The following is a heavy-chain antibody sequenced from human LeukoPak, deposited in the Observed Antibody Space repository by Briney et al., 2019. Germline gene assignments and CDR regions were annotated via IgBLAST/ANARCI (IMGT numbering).Heavy chain of an antibody. CDR2: ISGSGGST. D-gene: IGHD3-22*01. CDR1: GFTFSSYA. Sequence: GGSLRLSCAASGFTFSSYAVSWVRQAPGKGLEWVSAISGSGGSTYYADSVKGRFTISRDNSKNTLYLQMNSLRAEDTAVYYCAKKRITMIVVVNEYFDYWGQGTLVTVSS. CDR3: AKKRITMIVVVNEYFDY. V-gene: IGHV3-23*01. J-gene: IGHJ4*02.